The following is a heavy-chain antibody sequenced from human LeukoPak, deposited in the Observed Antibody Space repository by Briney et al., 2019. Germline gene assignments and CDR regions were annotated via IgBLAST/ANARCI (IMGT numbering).Heavy chain of an antibody. Sequence: SETLSLTCTVSGGSISDSSSYWGWIRQPPGKGLEWVASIYYSGSTYYNSSLKSRVSISVDTSKNQFSLKLSSVTAADTAVYYCVRRNYYFDYWGQGTLVTVSS. CDR2: IYYSGST. CDR1: GGSISDSSSY. J-gene: IGHJ4*02. CDR3: VRRNYYFDY. V-gene: IGHV4-39*01.